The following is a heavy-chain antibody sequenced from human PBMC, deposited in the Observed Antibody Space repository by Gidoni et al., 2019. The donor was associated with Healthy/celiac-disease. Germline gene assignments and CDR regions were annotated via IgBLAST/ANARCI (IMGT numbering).Heavy chain of an antibody. Sequence: QGQLQESCPGRLKPSEALSLTCTVTGFTIGRYDWSWSRQPPGKGLEWLGYIYYSGRTNYNHSLKSRVTISVDLFKNQLSLKLSSVTAADTAVYYCARLYRDLDYYDSSVYSLLLFDSWGQGTLVTVSS. D-gene: IGHD3-22*01. CDR2: IYYSGRT. CDR3: ARLYRDLDYYDSSVYSLLLFDS. J-gene: IGHJ4*02. V-gene: IGHV4-59*08. CDR1: GFTIGRYD.